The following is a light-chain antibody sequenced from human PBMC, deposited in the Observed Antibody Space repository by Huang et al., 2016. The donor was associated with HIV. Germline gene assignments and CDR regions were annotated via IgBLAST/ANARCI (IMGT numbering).Light chain of an antibody. CDR2: DTS. V-gene: IGKV3-11*01. CDR3: QQRSNWPYT. CDR1: QSVSSY. J-gene: IGKJ2*01. Sequence: EVVLTQSPVTLSLSPGEVATLSCRASQSVSSYLAWDQQKPGQAPSILIYDTSKRATDIPARFSGSGSGTDFTLTIASLEPEDFAVDYCQQRSNWPYTCGQGTKLDIK.